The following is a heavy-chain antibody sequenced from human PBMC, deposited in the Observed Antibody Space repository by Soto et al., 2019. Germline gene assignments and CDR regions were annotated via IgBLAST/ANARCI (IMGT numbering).Heavy chain of an antibody. CDR1: GDSISSGNW. CDR3: GRKPNYGGNAGYFDY. V-gene: IGHV4-4*02. CDR2: IYHSGTT. D-gene: IGHD4-17*01. J-gene: IGHJ4*02. Sequence: QVQLQESGPGLVKPSGTLSLTCSVSGDSISSGNWWTWVRQPPGKGLGWIGEIYHSGTTNYSPSLKSRVTISVDKSKNQFSLKLTSVTAADTAVYYCGRKPNYGGNAGYFDYWGQGTLVTVSP.